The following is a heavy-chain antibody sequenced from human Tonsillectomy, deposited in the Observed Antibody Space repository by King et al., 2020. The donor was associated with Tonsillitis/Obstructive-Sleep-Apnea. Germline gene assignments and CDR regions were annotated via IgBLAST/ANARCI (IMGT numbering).Heavy chain of an antibody. CDR3: AREPGD. J-gene: IGHJ4*01. Sequence: VQLQESGPGLVKPSETLSLTCSVSGDSVSDYYWSWIRQPPGKGLEWIGYIFYNGNTNYNPSLKSRVIISLDASKNQFSLKLTSVTAADTAVYSCAREPGDWGHGTLVTVSS. CDR2: IFYNGNT. V-gene: IGHV4-59*02. CDR1: GDSVSDYY.